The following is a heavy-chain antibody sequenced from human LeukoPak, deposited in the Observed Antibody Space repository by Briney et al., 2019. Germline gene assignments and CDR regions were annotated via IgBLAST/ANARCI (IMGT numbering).Heavy chain of an antibody. CDR3: ARGFQKDYFPSYYFDY. V-gene: IGHV1-69*01. CDR2: IIPIFGTA. J-gene: IGHJ4*02. CDR1: GGTFSSYA. D-gene: IGHD3-10*01. Sequence: SVKVSCKASGGTFSSYAISWVRQAPGQGLEWMGGIIPIFGTANYAQKFQGRVTITADESTSTAYMGLSSLRSEDTAVYYCARGFQKDYFPSYYFDYWGQGTLVTVSS.